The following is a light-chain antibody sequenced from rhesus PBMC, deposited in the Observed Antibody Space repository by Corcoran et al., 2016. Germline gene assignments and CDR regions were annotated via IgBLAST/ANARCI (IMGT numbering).Light chain of an antibody. CDR1: QSISSW. CDR3: LQHNSYPWT. V-gene: IGKV1S13*01. Sequence: DIQMTQSPSSLSASVGDTVTITCRASQSISSWLDWYQQKPGKAPKLLIYAASSLESGVPSRFSGSGSGTEFTLTISSLQPEDFAAYYCLQHNSYPWTFGQGTKVEIK. J-gene: IGKJ1*01. CDR2: AAS.